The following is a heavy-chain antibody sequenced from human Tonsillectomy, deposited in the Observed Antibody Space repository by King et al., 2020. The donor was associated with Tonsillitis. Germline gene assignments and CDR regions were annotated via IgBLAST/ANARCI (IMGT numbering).Heavy chain of an antibody. CDR3: ARDSDSRGSYWFFDL. Sequence: VQLVESGGGVVQPGTSLRISCAASGFTFSYYGMHWVRQAPGKGLEWVAAIQFDGSIKYYIDSVKGRLSISRDDSQNTLYLHMDRLRVEDTAVYYCARDSDSRGSYWFFDLWGRGTLVTVSS. CDR2: IQFDGSIK. D-gene: IGHD3-16*01. J-gene: IGHJ2*01. CDR1: GFTFSYYG. V-gene: IGHV3-33*05.